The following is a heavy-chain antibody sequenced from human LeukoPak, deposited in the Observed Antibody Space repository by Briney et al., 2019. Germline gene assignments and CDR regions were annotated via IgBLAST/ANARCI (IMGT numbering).Heavy chain of an antibody. D-gene: IGHD6-6*01. CDR2: INSDGSEG. V-gene: IGHV3-7*03. CDR3: ARSSYSSSSSV. J-gene: IGHJ3*01. Sequence: GSLILSCAVSGFTFSGFWMSWSRQAPGKGLEWMASINSDGSEGYYADVVKGRFTISRDNAKNSLYLQINSLRAEDTAVYYCARSSYSSSSSVWGQGTMVTVSS. CDR1: GFTFSGFW.